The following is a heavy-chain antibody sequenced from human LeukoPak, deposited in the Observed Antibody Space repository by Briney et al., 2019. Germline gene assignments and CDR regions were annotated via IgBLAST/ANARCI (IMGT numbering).Heavy chain of an antibody. CDR1: GFNFSSYA. D-gene: IGHD2-21*02. V-gene: IGHV3-23*01. CDR2: ISGSGGST. Sequence: GGSLRLFCAASGFNFSSYAVSWVGQAPGRGLDWVSHISGSGGSTYYADSVTGRFTISRDNSKNTLYLQMNSPRAEDTALYYCAKDFEAYCGGDCYTQFDLWGRGTLVTVSS. CDR3: AKDFEAYCGGDCYTQFDL. J-gene: IGHJ2*01.